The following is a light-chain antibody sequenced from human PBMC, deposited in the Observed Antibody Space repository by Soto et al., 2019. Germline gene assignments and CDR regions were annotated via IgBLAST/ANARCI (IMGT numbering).Light chain of an antibody. Sequence: LNQSPGTLSLSPKERATLHCRASQSVSNNYLAWYQQKPGQAPRLLIYDASNRATGIPARFSGSGSGTESTLTISSLEPEDVALYYCQQRSNLPRTFAQGTKVDVK. CDR2: DAS. CDR1: QSVSNNY. J-gene: IGKJ1*01. V-gene: IGKV3-11*01. CDR3: QQRSNLPRT.